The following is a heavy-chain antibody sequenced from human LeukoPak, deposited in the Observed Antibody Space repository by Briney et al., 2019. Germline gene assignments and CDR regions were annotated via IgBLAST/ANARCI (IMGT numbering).Heavy chain of an antibody. CDR2: IIPIFGTA. V-gene: IGHV1-69*13. J-gene: IGHJ4*02. D-gene: IGHD3-22*01. CDR1: GGTFISYA. Sequence: SVKVSCKASGGTFISYAISWVRQAPGQGLEWMGGIIPIFGTANYAQKFQGRVTITADESMSTAYMELSSLRSEDTAVYYCARDPDYYDSSGYYYYWGQGTLVTVSS. CDR3: ARDPDYYDSSGYYYY.